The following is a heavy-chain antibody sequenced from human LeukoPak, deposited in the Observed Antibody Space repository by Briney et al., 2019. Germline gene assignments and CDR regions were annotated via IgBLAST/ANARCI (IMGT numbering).Heavy chain of an antibody. V-gene: IGHV3-23*01. CDR1: GFTFSSYA. J-gene: IGHJ5*02. CDR2: ISGSGGST. Sequence: GGSLRLSCAASGFTFSSYAMSWVRQAPGKGLEWVSAISGSGGSTYYADSVKGRFTISRDNSKNTLYLQMNSLRAEDTAVYYCARGFGAGTTWQTRYNWFDPWGQGTLVTVSS. D-gene: IGHD1-1*01. CDR3: ARGFGAGTTWQTRYNWFDP.